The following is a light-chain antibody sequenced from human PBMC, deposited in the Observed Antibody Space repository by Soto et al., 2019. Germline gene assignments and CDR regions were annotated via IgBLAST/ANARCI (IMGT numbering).Light chain of an antibody. J-gene: IGKJ1*01. V-gene: IGKV1-5*01. CDR1: QFISDW. CDR3: QQYNSYSLT. CDR2: DES. Sequence: QMTQSPSTLSSSLGDSVNITCRDSQFISDWLAWYKQKKGKAPKILIYDESNLESGVSQRLIGSGSGTELNLTISGLQPDDFATDYCQQYNSYSLTFGQGTKVDIK.